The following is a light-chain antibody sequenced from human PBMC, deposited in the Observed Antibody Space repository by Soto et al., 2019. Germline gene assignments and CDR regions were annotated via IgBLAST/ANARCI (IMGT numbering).Light chain of an antibody. CDR2: SAS. Sequence: DIRMTQSPSTLSASLGDRVTISCRASRNIDSWLDWYQQRPGGIPQLLIYSASNLQNGVPSRFSGSGSGTDFTLTINGLQPDDCATYYSQEFHSSSRTFGQGTRVDMK. V-gene: IGKV1-5*03. CDR3: QEFHSSSRT. J-gene: IGKJ1*01. CDR1: RNIDSW.